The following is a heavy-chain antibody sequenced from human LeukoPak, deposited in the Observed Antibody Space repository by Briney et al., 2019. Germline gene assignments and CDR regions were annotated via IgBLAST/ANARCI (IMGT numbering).Heavy chain of an antibody. J-gene: IGHJ4*02. CDR3: ARQVTVTTFDY. Sequence: PSETLSLTCAVSGYSISSGYYWGWIRQPPGKGLEWIGSTYHSGSTYYNPSLKSRVTISVDTSKNQFSLKLSSVTAADTAVYYCARQVTVTTFDYWGQGTLVTVSS. V-gene: IGHV4-38-2*01. D-gene: IGHD4-17*01. CDR2: TYHSGST. CDR1: GYSISSGYY.